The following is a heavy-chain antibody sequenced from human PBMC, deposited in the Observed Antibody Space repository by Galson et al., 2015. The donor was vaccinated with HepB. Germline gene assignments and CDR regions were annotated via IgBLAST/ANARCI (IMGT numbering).Heavy chain of an antibody. CDR1: GFTFSSYG. V-gene: IGHV3-30*18. Sequence: SLRLSCAASGFTFSSYGMHWVRQAPGKGLEWVAVISYDGSNKYYADSVKGRFTISRDNSKNTLYLQMNSLRAEDTAVYYCAKHSGSYNFDYWGQGTLVTVSS. CDR2: ISYDGSNK. D-gene: IGHD1-26*01. CDR3: AKHSGSYNFDY. J-gene: IGHJ4*02.